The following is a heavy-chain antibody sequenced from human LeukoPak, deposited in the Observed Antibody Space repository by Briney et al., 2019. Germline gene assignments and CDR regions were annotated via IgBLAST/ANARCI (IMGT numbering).Heavy chain of an antibody. CDR2: IIPIFGTA. CDR1: GGTFSSYA. Sequence: GASVKVSCKASGGTFSSYAISWVRQAPGQGLEWMGGIIPIFGTANYAQKFQGRVTITADESTSTAYMELSSLRSEDTAVYYCARGGLLGRLELTVYYYYYMDVWGKGTTVTVSS. J-gene: IGHJ6*03. V-gene: IGHV1-69*13. CDR3: ARGGLLGRLELTVYYYYYMDV. D-gene: IGHD1-7*01.